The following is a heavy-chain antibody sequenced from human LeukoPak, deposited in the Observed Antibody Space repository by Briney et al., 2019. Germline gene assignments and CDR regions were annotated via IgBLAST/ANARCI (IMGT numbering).Heavy chain of an antibody. Sequence: EASVKVSCKASGGTFSSYAISWVRQAPGQGLEWMGGIIPIFGTANYAQKFQGGVTITADESTSTAYMELSSLRSEDTAVYYCARDSNGYSYGNFDYWSQGTLVTVSS. CDR3: ARDSNGYSYGNFDY. V-gene: IGHV1-69*13. CDR1: GGTFSSYA. CDR2: IIPIFGTA. J-gene: IGHJ4*02. D-gene: IGHD5-18*01.